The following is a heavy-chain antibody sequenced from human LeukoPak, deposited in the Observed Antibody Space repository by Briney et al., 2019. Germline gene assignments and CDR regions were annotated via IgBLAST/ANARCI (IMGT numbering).Heavy chain of an antibody. Sequence: GSLRLSCAASGFTFGSYGMHWVRQAPGKGLEWVAVIWYDGSNKYYADSVKGRFTISRDNSKNTLYLQMNSLRAEDTAVYYCARDRITMVRGVSSFDYWGQGTLVTVSS. V-gene: IGHV3-33*01. CDR3: ARDRITMVRGVSSFDY. J-gene: IGHJ4*02. D-gene: IGHD3-10*01. CDR2: IWYDGSNK. CDR1: GFTFGSYG.